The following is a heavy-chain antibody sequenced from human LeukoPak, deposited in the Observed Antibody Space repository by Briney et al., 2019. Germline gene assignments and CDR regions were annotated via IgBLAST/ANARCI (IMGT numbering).Heavy chain of an antibody. V-gene: IGHV4-61*01. CDR3: MDV. CDR2: IYYSGST. Sequence: SETLSLTCTVSGGSVSSGSYYWSWIRQPPGKGLEWIGHIYYSGSTNYNPSLKSRVTISVDTSKNQFSLKLTSVTAADTAVYYGMDVWGRGTTVIVSS. CDR1: GGSVSSGSYY. J-gene: IGHJ6*02.